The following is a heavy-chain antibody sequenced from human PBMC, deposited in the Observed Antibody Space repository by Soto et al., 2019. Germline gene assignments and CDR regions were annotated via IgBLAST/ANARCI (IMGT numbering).Heavy chain of an antibody. CDR3: AREGAYDFWSGPLGY. CDR2: IYYSGST. V-gene: IGHV4-59*01. D-gene: IGHD3-3*01. CDR1: GGSISSYY. J-gene: IGHJ4*02. Sequence: SETLSLTCTVSGGSISSYYWSWIRQPPGKGLEWIGYIYYSGSTNYNPSLKSRVTISVDTSKNQFSLKLSSVTAADTAVYYCAREGAYDFWSGPLGYWGQGTLVTVSS.